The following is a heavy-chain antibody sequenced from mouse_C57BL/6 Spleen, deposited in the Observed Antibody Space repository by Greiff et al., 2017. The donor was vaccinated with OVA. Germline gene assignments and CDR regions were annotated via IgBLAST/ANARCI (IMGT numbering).Heavy chain of an antibody. CDR1: GFSLSTSGMG. CDR3: ARRAKLAYFDY. J-gene: IGHJ2*01. V-gene: IGHV8-12*01. D-gene: IGHD1-3*01. CDR2: IYWDDDK. Sequence: ESGPGILQSSQTLSLTCSFSGFSLSTSGMGVSWIRQPSGKGLVWQVRIYWDDDKCSNPFLKSRLTISNDTSRNQVFLKITSVDTADTATYYCARRAKLAYFDYWGKGTTLTVSS.